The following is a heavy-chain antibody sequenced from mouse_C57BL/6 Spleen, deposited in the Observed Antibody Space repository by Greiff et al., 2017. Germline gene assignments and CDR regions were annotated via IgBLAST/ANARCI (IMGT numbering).Heavy chain of an antibody. CDR1: GYTFTSYW. CDR3: AKAYDYDGGGH. CDR2: IDPSDSYT. J-gene: IGHJ2*01. Sequence: QVQLQQPGAELVKPGASVKLSCKASGYTFTSYWMQWVKQRPGQGLEWIGEIDPSDSYTNYNQKFKGKATLTVDTSSSTAYMQLSSLTSEDSAVYYCAKAYDYDGGGHWGQGTTLTVSS. D-gene: IGHD2-4*01. V-gene: IGHV1-50*01.